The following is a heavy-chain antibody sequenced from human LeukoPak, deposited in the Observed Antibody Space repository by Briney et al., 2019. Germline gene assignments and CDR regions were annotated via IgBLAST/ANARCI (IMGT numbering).Heavy chain of an antibody. D-gene: IGHD3-3*01. V-gene: IGHV3-23*01. CDR2: ISGSGGST. CDR1: GFTFSSYA. Sequence: PGGSLRLSCAASGFTFSSYAMSWVRQAPEKGLEWVSAISGSGGSTYYADSVKGRFTISRDNSKNTLYLQMNSLRAEDTAVYYCAKDWVDFWSGAFFDYWGQGTLVTVSS. J-gene: IGHJ4*02. CDR3: AKDWVDFWSGAFFDY.